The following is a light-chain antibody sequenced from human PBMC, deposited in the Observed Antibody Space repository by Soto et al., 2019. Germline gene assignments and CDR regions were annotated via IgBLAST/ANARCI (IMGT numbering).Light chain of an antibody. V-gene: IGLV2-14*01. CDR2: EVT. CDR1: SNDVGPYNY. J-gene: IGLJ1*01. Sequence: QSALTQPRSVSGSPGQSVTISCTGTSNDVGPYNYVSWYQQHPGKAPKLIIYEVTDRPSGVSNRFSGSKSGNTASLTISGLQAEDEAEYYCSSYTNINTRACVFGTGTKVTVL. CDR3: SSYTNINTRACV.